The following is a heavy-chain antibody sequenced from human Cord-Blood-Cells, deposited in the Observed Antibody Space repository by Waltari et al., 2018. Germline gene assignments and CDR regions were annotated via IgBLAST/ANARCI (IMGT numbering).Heavy chain of an antibody. D-gene: IGHD4-17*01. CDR1: GGTFSSYA. CDR3: ASASYGDYSDDAFDI. J-gene: IGHJ3*02. Sequence: QVPLVQSGAEVKKPGYPVKVSCKASGGTFSSYAITWVRQAPGQGLEWMGGIIPIFGTANYAQKFQGRVTITADKSTSTAYMELSSLRSEDTAVYYCASASYGDYSDDAFDIWGQGTMVTVSS. V-gene: IGHV1-69*06. CDR2: IIPIFGTA.